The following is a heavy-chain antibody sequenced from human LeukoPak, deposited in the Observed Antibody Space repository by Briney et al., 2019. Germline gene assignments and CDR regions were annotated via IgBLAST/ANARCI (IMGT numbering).Heavy chain of an antibody. Sequence: GGSLRLSCAASGFTFSSYSMTWVRQAPGKGLEWVSYISSSSSTIYYADSVKGRFTISRDNAKNSLYLQMNSLRDEDTAVYYCARGLHCTNTSCRQGEWFDPWGQGALVTVSS. J-gene: IGHJ5*02. CDR3: ARGLHCTNTSCRQGEWFDP. D-gene: IGHD2-2*01. CDR2: ISSSSSTI. V-gene: IGHV3-48*02. CDR1: GFTFSSYS.